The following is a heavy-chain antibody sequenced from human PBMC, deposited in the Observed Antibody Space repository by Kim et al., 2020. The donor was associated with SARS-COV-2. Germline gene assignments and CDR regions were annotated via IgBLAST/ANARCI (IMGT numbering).Heavy chain of an antibody. D-gene: IGHD1-26*01. CDR2: IYWDDDK. V-gene: IGHV2-5*02. J-gene: IGHJ3*02. CDR3: ARGYYLNVFDI. CDR1: GFSLSTSGVS. Sequence: SGPTLVKPTQTLTLTCTFSGFSLSTSGVSVGWIRQPPGKALGWLAVIYWDDDKRYSPSLKSRLTITKDTSRNQVVLTMTNMDPVDTATYYCARGYYLNVFDIWGQGTMVTVTS.